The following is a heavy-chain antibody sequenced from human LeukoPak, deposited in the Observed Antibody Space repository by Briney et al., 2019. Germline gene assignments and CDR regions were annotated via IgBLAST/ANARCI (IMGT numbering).Heavy chain of an antibody. CDR2: IYYSGST. CDR1: GVTSSRKY. Sequence: SETLSLPCTLSGVTSSRKYWCWIRKPPGKVQNWIGYIYYSGSTNYNPSLKSRVTISVDTSKNQFSLNLSSVTAADTAVYYCARDLLSTAGYFDYWGQGTLVTVSS. CDR3: ARDLLSTAGYFDY. V-gene: IGHV4-59*01. J-gene: IGHJ4*02. D-gene: IGHD6-19*01.